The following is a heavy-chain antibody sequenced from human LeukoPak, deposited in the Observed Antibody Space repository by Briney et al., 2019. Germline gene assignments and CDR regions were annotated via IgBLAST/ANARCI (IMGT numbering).Heavy chain of an antibody. D-gene: IGHD5-12*01. CDR3: ARDSGYEGGFDY. Sequence: SVKVSRKPSLGTSSKYGINRVREAPRPGRECMGRIAPILGVTSYAQEFQGRVTISADKSTNTVYMELSSLRSEDTAVYYCARDSGYEGGFDYWGQGTLVTVSS. V-gene: IGHV1-69*04. CDR2: IAPILGVT. J-gene: IGHJ4*02. CDR1: LGTSSKYG.